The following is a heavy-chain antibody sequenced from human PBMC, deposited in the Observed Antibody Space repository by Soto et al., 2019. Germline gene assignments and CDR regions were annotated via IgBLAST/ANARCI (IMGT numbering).Heavy chain of an antibody. Sequence: SETLSLTCTVSDGSLRNYYWSWIRQPPGKGLEWIGHIYYTGSTKYNPSLKSRVIMSVDTSKNQFSLNLSSVTAADTAVYYCARHDVLDYWGQGTLVTVSS. CDR2: IYYTGST. J-gene: IGHJ4*02. D-gene: IGHD6-6*01. V-gene: IGHV4-59*01. CDR1: DGSLRNYY. CDR3: ARHDVLDY.